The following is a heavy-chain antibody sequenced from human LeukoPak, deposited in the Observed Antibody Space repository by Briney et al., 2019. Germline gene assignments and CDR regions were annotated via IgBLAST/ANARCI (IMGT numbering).Heavy chain of an antibody. J-gene: IGHJ4*02. Sequence: GASVKVSCKASGGTFSSYAISWVRQAPGQGLEWMGGIIPIFGTANYAQKFQGRVTITADESTSTAYMELSSLRSEDTGVYYCARGGQWELLKGPFDYWGQGTLVTVSS. CDR2: IIPIFGTA. CDR3: ARGGQWELLKGPFDY. V-gene: IGHV1-69*13. CDR1: GGTFSSYA. D-gene: IGHD1-26*01.